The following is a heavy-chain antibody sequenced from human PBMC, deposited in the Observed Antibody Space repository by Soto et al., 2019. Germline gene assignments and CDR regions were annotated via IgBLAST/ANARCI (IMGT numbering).Heavy chain of an antibody. D-gene: IGHD6-19*01. Sequence: SEALSLTCTVSGGSIISYYWNWIRQPPGKGLEWIGYIYYSGSTNYNPSLKSRVTISVDTSKNQFSLKLSSVTAADTAVYYCARHSSGWTGAEYFQHWGQGTLVTVSS. CDR1: GGSIISYY. CDR3: ARHSSGWTGAEYFQH. V-gene: IGHV4-59*01. CDR2: IYYSGST. J-gene: IGHJ1*01.